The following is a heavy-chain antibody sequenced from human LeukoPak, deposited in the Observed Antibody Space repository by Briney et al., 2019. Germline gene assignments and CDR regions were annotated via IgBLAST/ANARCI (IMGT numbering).Heavy chain of an antibody. CDR2: INSSGSTI. D-gene: IGHD3-22*01. CDR1: GFTFSDYY. J-gene: IGHJ4*02. V-gene: IGHV3-11*01. Sequence: GGSLRLSCAASGFTFSDYYMSWIRQAPGKGLEGVSYINSSGSTIYYADSVKGRFTISRDNAKNSLYLQMNSLRAEDTAVYYCSRTYYYDSSGSEGFDYWGQGTLVTVSS. CDR3: SRTYYYDSSGSEGFDY.